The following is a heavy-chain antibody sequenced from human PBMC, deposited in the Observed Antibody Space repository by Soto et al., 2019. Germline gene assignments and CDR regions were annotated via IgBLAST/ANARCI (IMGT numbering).Heavy chain of an antibody. CDR2: ISSSSSYI. CDR1: GFTFSSYS. J-gene: IGHJ6*02. Sequence: GGSLRLSCAASGFTFSSYSMNWVRQAPGKGLEWVSSISSSSSYIYYADSVKGRFTISRDNAKNSLYLQMNSLRAEDTAVYYCARYYDSSGPYYYYYGMDVWGQGTTVTVSS. D-gene: IGHD3-22*01. CDR3: ARYYDSSGPYYYYYGMDV. V-gene: IGHV3-21*01.